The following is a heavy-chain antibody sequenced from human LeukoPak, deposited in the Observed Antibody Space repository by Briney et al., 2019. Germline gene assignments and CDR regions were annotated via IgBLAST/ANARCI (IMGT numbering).Heavy chain of an antibody. Sequence: SETLSLTCAVSGGSISSSNWWSWVRQPPGKGLEWIGEIYHSGSTNYNPSLKSRVTISVDKSKNQFSLKLSSVTAADTAVYCCARVKEYSSSIDAFDIWGQGTMVTVSS. CDR3: ARVKEYSSSIDAFDI. V-gene: IGHV4-4*01. J-gene: IGHJ3*02. CDR2: IYHSGST. CDR1: GGSISSSNW. D-gene: IGHD6-6*01.